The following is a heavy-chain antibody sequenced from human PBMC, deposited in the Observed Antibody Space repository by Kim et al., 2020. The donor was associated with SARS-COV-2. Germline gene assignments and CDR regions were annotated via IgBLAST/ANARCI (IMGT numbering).Heavy chain of an antibody. CDR2: INAGNGNT. CDR1: GYTFTSYA. J-gene: IGHJ6*03. V-gene: IGHV1-3*01. Sequence: ASVKVSCKASGYTFTSYAMHWVRQAPGQRLEWMGWINAGNGNTKYSQKFQGRVTITRDTSASTAYMELSSLRSEDTAVYYCARDSGHSVSYYDILTGYIAYMDVWGKGTTVTVSS. CDR3: ARDSGHSVSYYDILTGYIAYMDV. D-gene: IGHD3-9*01.